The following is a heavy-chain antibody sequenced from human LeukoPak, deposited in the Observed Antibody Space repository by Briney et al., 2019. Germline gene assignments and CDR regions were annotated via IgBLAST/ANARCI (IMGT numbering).Heavy chain of an antibody. CDR2: LQSDGSGR. D-gene: IGHD1-26*01. V-gene: IGHV3-74*01. Sequence: GGSLRLSCAASGFTLSNFWMHWVRQGPGKGLEWISRLQSDGSGRNSADSVKGRFTVSRDNTKNTLYLQMSSLRVEDTAVYYCARGSPGWFDYWGQGTLVTVSS. CDR3: ARGSPGWFDY. J-gene: IGHJ5*01. CDR1: GFTLSNFW.